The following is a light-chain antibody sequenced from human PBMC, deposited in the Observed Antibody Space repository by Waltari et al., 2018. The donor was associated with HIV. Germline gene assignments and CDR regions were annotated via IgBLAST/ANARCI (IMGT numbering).Light chain of an antibody. CDR2: GKN. Sequence: LGQTVRITCQGDSLRSYYASWYQQKPGQAPVLVIYGKNNRPSGIPDRFSGSSSGNTASLTITGAQAEDEADYYCNSRDSSGNHLVVFGGGTKLTVL. V-gene: IGLV3-19*01. CDR3: NSRDSSGNHLVV. CDR1: SLRSYY. J-gene: IGLJ2*01.